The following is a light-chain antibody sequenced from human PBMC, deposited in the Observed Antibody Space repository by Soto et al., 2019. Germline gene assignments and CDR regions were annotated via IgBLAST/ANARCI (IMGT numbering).Light chain of an antibody. V-gene: IGLV1-47*01. Sequence: QAVVTQPPSASGAPGQRVTISCSGSSSNIESNFVYWYRQLPGTAPKLLLYRNDRRPSGVADRFSGSKSGTSASLAISGLRSEDEADYYCTTWDDSLSGVVFGGGTKLTVL. CDR3: TTWDDSLSGVV. CDR1: SSNIESNF. J-gene: IGLJ2*01. CDR2: RND.